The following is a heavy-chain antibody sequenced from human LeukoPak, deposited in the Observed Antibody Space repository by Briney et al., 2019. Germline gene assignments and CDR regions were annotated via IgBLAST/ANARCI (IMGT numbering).Heavy chain of an antibody. CDR1: GFTLSRYW. CDR2: INSDGSST. Sequence: GGSLRLSCAAPGFTLSRYWMHWVRHALEKGRVWVSRINSDGSSTGYADSVKGRFTISRDNAKNTLYLQMNSLTVEDTAVYYCARDGLTETTRDSDYWGQGTLVTVSS. CDR3: ARDGLTETTRDSDY. V-gene: IGHV3-74*01. J-gene: IGHJ4*02. D-gene: IGHD4-11*01.